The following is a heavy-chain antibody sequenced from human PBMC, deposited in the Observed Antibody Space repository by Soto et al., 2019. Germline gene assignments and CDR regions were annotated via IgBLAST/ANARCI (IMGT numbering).Heavy chain of an antibody. V-gene: IGHV3-74*03. CDR3: ATAEVDY. Sequence: GGSLRLSCAVSGFTFGDYWMHWVRQPPGKGPEWVSRMTGDGRTTQYADSVKGRFTASRDNAKSTLYLQMNSLRAEDTAVYYCATAEVDYWG. CDR2: MTGDGRTT. CDR1: GFTFGDYW. J-gene: IGHJ4*01.